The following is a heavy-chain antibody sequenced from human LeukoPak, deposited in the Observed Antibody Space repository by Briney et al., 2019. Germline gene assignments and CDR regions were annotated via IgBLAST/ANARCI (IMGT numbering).Heavy chain of an antibody. Sequence: SETLSLTCAVSGGSISGHYWSWIRQPPRKGLEWIGYISPSGSTNYDSSLESRVTMSLDTSKNQVSLSLTSATAADTAIYFCARGHYDLAPWGQGILVTVSS. CDR1: GGSISGHY. CDR2: ISPSGST. D-gene: IGHD4-17*01. V-gene: IGHV4-59*11. CDR3: ARGHYDLAP. J-gene: IGHJ5*02.